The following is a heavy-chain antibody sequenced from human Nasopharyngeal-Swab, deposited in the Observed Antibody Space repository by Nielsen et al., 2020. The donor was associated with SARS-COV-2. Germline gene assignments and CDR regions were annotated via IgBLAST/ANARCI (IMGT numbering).Heavy chain of an antibody. CDR1: GFTFSSYG. J-gene: IGHJ5*02. V-gene: IGHV3-30*18. D-gene: IGHD6-13*01. CDR3: AKDGGAAAGTRWFDP. Sequence: GESLKISCAASGFTFSSYGMHWVRQAPGKGLEWVAVISYDGSNKYYADSVKGRFTISRDNSKNTLYLQMNSRRAEDTAVYYCAKDGGAAAGTRWFDPWGQGTLVTVSS. CDR2: ISYDGSNK.